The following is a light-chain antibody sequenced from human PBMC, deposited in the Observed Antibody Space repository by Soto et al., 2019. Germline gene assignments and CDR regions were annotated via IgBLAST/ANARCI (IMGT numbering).Light chain of an antibody. J-gene: IGKJ4*01. V-gene: IGKV3-11*01. CDR2: DVS. Sequence: DTVLIQSPATLSLSPGERATLSCRASHTVANFLAWYQHKAGQAPRLLIYDVSNRATGIPARFSGSGSGTDFTLTISSLEPDDFAVYYCQQRSNWPRTFGGGTNVEIK. CDR1: HTVANF. CDR3: QQRSNWPRT.